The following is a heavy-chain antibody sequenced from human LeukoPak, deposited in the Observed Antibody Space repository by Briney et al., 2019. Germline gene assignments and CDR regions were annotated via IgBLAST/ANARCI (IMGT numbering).Heavy chain of an antibody. J-gene: IGHJ6*02. D-gene: IGHD4-11*01. CDR3: AVLYSNYYYYGMDV. CDR1: GFTDNTNH. V-gene: IGHV3-11*04. Sequence: GGSLRLSCAASGFTDNTNHMSWVRQAPGKGLEWVSYISSSGSTIYYADSVKGRFTISRDNAKNSLYLQMNSLRAEDTAVYYCAVLYSNYYYYGMDVWGQGTTVTVSS. CDR2: ISSSGSTI.